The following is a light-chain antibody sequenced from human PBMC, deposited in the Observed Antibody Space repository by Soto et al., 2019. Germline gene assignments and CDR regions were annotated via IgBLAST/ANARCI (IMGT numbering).Light chain of an antibody. CDR3: QQRSNWLT. CDR2: DAS. V-gene: IGKV3-11*01. J-gene: IGKJ4*01. Sequence: EIVLTQSPATLSLSPGERATLSCRASQSVSRHLAWYQQKPGQAPRLLIYDASNSATGIPANFSGSGYGTEFSLTSSILEPEDSAVYYCQQRSNWLTFGGGTKVEIK. CDR1: QSVSRH.